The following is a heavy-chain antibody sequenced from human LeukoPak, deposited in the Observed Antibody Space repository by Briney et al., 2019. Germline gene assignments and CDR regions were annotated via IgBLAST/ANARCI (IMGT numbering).Heavy chain of an antibody. J-gene: IGHJ3*02. CDR2: IYYSGST. CDR1: GGSISSYY. CDR3: ARQGCSGGSCYSPDTRYAFDI. D-gene: IGHD2-15*01. V-gene: IGHV4-59*08. Sequence: SETLSLTCTVSGGSISSYYWSWIRQPPGKGLEWIGYIYYSGSTNYNPSLKSRVTISVDTSKNQFSLKLSSETAADTAVYYCARQGCSGGSCYSPDTRYAFDIWGQGTMVTVSS.